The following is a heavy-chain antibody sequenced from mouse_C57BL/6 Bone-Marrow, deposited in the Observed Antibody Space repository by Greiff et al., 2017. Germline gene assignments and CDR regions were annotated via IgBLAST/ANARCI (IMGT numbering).Heavy chain of an antibody. CDR3: AREVYSNWDYAMDY. CDR2: IDPSDSYT. CDR1: GYTFTSYW. J-gene: IGHJ4*01. V-gene: IGHV1-59*01. Sequence: VQLQQSGAELVRPGTSVKLSCKASGYTFTSYWMHCVKQRPGQGLEWSGVIDPSDSYTNYNQKFKCKATFTVDTSSSTAYMQLSSLTSEDSAVYYCAREVYSNWDYAMDYWGQGTSVTVSS. D-gene: IGHD2-5*01.